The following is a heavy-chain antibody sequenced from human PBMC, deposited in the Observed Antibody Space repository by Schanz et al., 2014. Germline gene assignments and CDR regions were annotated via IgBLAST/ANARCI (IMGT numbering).Heavy chain of an antibody. CDR3: ARGGFGEVSYFDY. V-gene: IGHV3-66*02. D-gene: IGHD3-10*01. CDR1: GFIVRSNY. CDR2: VHPGGST. Sequence: EVQLVESGGGLVQPGGSLRLSCAVSGFIVRSNYMTWVRQAPGKGLEWVSFVHPGGSTYYPDSVRGRFTISRDNAENTLYLQMNSLRPEDTAVYYCARGGFGEVSYFDYWGQGTLVTVSS. J-gene: IGHJ4*02.